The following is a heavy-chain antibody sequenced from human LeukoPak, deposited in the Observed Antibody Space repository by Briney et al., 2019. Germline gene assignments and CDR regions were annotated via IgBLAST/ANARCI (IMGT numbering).Heavy chain of an antibody. D-gene: IGHD3-22*01. CDR1: GFIFSTYE. Sequence: GGSLRLSCSASGFIFSTYEMNWVRQAPGKGLEWVSYISNSGNTKYYADSVKGRFTISRDNAKNSLYLQMNSLRAEDTAVYYCARDLPRYYYDSGGHYGYWGQGTLVTLSS. J-gene: IGHJ4*02. CDR3: ARDLPRYYYDSGGHYGY. CDR2: ISNSGNTK. V-gene: IGHV3-48*03.